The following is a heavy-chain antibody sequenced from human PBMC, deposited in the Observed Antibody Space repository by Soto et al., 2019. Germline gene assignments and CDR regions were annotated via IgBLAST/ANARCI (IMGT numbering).Heavy chain of an antibody. CDR2: ISSSSSTI. CDR3: ARDGWYFAFDI. J-gene: IGHJ3*02. D-gene: IGHD6-19*01. CDR1: GFTFSSYS. V-gene: IGHV3-48*02. Sequence: GGSLRLSCAASGFTFSSYSMNWVRQAPGKGLEWVSYISSSSSTIYYADSVKGRFTISRDNAKNSLYLQMNGLRDEDTAVYYCARDGWYFAFDIWGQGTMVTVSS.